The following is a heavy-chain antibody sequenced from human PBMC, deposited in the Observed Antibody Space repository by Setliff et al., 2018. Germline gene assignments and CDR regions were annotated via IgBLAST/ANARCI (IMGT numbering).Heavy chain of an antibody. CDR2: ISSSSSTI. Sequence: GALRLSCAASGFTFSGYYMQWVRQAPGKGLEWVSYISSSSSTIYYADSVKGRFTISRDNAKNSLYLQMNSLRAEDTAVYYCARDLEITIFGVPGYWGQGTLVTAPQ. D-gene: IGHD3-3*01. CDR1: GFTFSGYY. J-gene: IGHJ4*02. CDR3: ARDLEITIFGVPGY. V-gene: IGHV3-48*01.